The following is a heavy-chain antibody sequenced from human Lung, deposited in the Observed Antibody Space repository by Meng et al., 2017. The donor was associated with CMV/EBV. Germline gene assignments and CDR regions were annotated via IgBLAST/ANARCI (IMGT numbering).Heavy chain of an antibody. J-gene: IGHJ4*02. CDR1: GFTFCSYS. Sequence: GESLKISCAASGFTFCSYSMNWVRQAPGKGLEWLSYISSSRTADYADSVKGRLTISRDNVNKSLYLQINSLRAEDTAVYYCARDYVGASGLDYWGQGTLVTVSS. CDR2: ISSSRTA. V-gene: IGHV3-48*01. CDR3: ARDYVGASGLDY. D-gene: IGHD1-26*01.